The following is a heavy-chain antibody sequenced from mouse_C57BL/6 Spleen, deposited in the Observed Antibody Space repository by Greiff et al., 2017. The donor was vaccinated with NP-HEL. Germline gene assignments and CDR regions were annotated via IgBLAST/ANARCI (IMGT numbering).Heavy chain of an antibody. CDR3: ASYGNYDAMDY. D-gene: IGHD2-1*01. CDR1: GYTFTDYN. Sequence: EVQLQQSGPELVKPGASVKMSCTASGYTFTDYNMHWVQQSHGKSLEWIGYINPNNGGTSYNQKFKGKATLTGNKSSSTAYMELRSLTSEESAVYYCASYGNYDAMDYWGQGTSVTVSS. CDR2: INPNNGGT. V-gene: IGHV1-22*01. J-gene: IGHJ4*01.